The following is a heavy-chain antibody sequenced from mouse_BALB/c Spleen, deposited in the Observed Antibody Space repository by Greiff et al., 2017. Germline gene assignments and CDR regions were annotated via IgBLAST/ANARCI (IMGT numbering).Heavy chain of an antibody. CDR3: ARDRTGTIAY. V-gene: IGHV2-9*02. CDR2: IWAGGST. D-gene: IGHD4-1*01. Sequence: VQLKESGPGLVAPSQSLSITCTVSGFSLTSYGVHWVRQPPGKGLEWLGVIWAGGSTNYNSALMSRLSISKDNSKSQVFLKMNSLQTDDTAMYYCARDRTGTIAYWGQGTLVTVSA. J-gene: IGHJ3*01. CDR1: GFSLTSYG.